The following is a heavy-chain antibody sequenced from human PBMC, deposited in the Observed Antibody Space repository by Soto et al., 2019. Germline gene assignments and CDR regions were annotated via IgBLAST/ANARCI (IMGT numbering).Heavy chain of an antibody. Sequence: ASVKVSCKASGGTFSSYAISWVRQAPGQGLEWMGGIIPIFGTANYAQKFQGRVTITADESTSTAYMELRSLRSDDTAVYYCARAMVGATSPYNWFDPWGQGTLVTVSS. CDR1: GGTFSSYA. J-gene: IGHJ5*02. D-gene: IGHD1-26*01. CDR2: IIPIFGTA. CDR3: ARAMVGATSPYNWFDP. V-gene: IGHV1-69*13.